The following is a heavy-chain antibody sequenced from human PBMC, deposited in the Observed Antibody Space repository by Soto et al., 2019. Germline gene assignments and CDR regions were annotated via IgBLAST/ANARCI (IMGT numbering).Heavy chain of an antibody. CDR1: DDSINSDKYY. D-gene: IGHD6-19*01. CDR3: ARLEGLATISYYFDF. CDR2: IYYRGNA. Sequence: PSETLSLTCSVSDDSINSDKYYWGWIRQPPGKSLEWIGSIYYRGNAYYNPSLQTRVTISLDKSKSQFSLKLNSVTAADSAVYFCARLEGLATISYYFDFWGPGALVTSPQ. J-gene: IGHJ4*02. V-gene: IGHV4-39*01.